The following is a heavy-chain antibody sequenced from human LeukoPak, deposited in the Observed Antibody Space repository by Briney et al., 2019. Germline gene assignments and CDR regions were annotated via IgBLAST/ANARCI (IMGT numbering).Heavy chain of an antibody. D-gene: IGHD3-9*01. J-gene: IGHJ4*01. Sequence: ASVKVSCKASGYIFTGYYMHWVRQAPGQGLEWMGWINPNSGATNYAQIFQGRVTMTRDTSINTAFMELSRLTSDDTAVYFCARLGGYDILTGYYSEDDYWGQGTLVTVSS. V-gene: IGHV1-2*02. CDR2: INPNSGAT. CDR1: GYIFTGYY. CDR3: ARLGGYDILTGYYSEDDY.